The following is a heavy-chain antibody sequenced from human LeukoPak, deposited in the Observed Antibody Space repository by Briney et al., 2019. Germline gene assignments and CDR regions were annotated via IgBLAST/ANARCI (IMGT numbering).Heavy chain of an antibody. D-gene: IGHD2-15*01. CDR1: GFTSTSYA. CDR3: AKDVAAATRGRQHNWFDT. Sequence: GGSLRLSCAASGFTSTSYAMSWVRQPPGRGLGWVSAIPGSGGSTYYAASVKGRFTITRDNSKNTLYLQMNSRRAEDTAVCYCAKDVAAATRGRQHNWFDTWGQGTLVTVSS. J-gene: IGHJ5*02. V-gene: IGHV3-23*01. CDR2: IPGSGGST.